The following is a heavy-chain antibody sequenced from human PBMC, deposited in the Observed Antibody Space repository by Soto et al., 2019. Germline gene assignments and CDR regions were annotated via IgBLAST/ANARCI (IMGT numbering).Heavy chain of an antibody. J-gene: IGHJ5*02. D-gene: IGHD6-13*01. CDR1: GYTFTSYG. V-gene: IGHV1-18*01. CDR2: ISAYNGNT. CDR3: ARVGPVDPFISRIGSSSWYWFDP. Sequence: QVQLVQSGAEVKKPGASVKVSCKASGYTFTSYGISWVRQAPGQGLEWMGWISAYNGNTNYAQKLQGRVTMTTDTPTSTGYMELGSLRSDDTAVYYCARVGPVDPFISRIGSSSWYWFDPWGQGTLVTVSS.